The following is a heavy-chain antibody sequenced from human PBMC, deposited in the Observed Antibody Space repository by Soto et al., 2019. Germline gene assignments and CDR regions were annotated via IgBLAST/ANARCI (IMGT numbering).Heavy chain of an antibody. Sequence: PGGSLRLSCAASGFTFSSYAMHWVRQAPGKGLEWVAVISYDGSNKYYADSVKGRFTISRDNSKNTLYLQMNSLRAEDTAVYYCARDHLGITMIVVANYFDYWGQGTLVTVSS. CDR2: ISYDGSNK. D-gene: IGHD3-22*01. CDR1: GFTFSSYA. J-gene: IGHJ4*02. CDR3: ARDHLGITMIVVANYFDY. V-gene: IGHV3-30-3*01.